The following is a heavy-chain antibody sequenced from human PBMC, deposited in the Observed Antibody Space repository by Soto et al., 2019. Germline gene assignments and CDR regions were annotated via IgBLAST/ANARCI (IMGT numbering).Heavy chain of an antibody. V-gene: IGHV4-39*01. J-gene: IGHJ5*02. D-gene: IGHD2-15*01. CDR2: AYYSGST. Sequence: PSETLSLTCTVSGGSISRSRYSWGWIRQPPGKGLEWIGSAYYSGSTYYNPSLKSRVAMSVDTPKNQFSLKLSSVTAADTAVYYCATRQGGSYNWFDPWGQGTLVTVSS. CDR3: ATRQGGSYNWFDP. CDR1: GGSISRSRYS.